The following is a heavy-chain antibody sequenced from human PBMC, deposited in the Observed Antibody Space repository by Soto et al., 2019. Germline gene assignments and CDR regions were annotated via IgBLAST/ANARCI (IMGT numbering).Heavy chain of an antibody. CDR2: IIPIFGTA. J-gene: IGHJ4*02. D-gene: IGHD3-9*01. Sequence: QVQLVQSGAEVKKPGSSVKVSCKASGGTFSSYAISWVRQAPGQGLEWMGGIIPIFGTANYAQKFQGRVTITADESTSTAYMELSSLRSEDTDVYYCARVNVDYDILTGYYSRYFDYWGQGTLVTVSS. V-gene: IGHV1-69*01. CDR1: GGTFSSYA. CDR3: ARVNVDYDILTGYYSRYFDY.